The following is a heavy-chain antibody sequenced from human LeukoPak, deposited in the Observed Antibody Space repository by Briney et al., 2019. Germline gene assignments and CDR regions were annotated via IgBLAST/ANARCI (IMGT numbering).Heavy chain of an antibody. CDR2: ISSSSSYI. CDR1: GFTFSSYS. J-gene: IGHJ4*02. V-gene: IGHV3-21*01. D-gene: IGHD6-13*01. CDR3: ARHLGYSSSWSFDY. Sequence: GGSLRLTCAASGFTFSSYSMNWVRQAPGKGLEWISSISSSSSYIYYADSVKGRFTISRDNAKNSLYLQMNSLRAEDTAVYYCARHLGYSSSWSFDYWGQGTLVTVSS.